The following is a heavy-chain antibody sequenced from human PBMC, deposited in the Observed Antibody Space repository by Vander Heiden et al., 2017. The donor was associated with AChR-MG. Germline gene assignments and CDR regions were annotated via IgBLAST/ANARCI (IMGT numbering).Heavy chain of an antibody. CDR1: ACSIGSYY. CDR2: IYTSGST. D-gene: IGHD3-10*01. Sequence: QVPLQESGPGLVKPSATPSLTCTVSACSIGSYYWSWIRQPAGKGLEWIGRIYTSGSTNYNPSLKSRVTMSVDTSKNQFSLKLSSVTAADTAVYYCARHKQDMVRAYYMDVWGKGTTVTVSS. J-gene: IGHJ6*03. CDR3: ARHKQDMVRAYYMDV. V-gene: IGHV4-4*07.